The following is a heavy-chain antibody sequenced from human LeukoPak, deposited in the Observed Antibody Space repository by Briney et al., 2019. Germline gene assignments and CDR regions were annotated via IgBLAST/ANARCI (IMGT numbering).Heavy chain of an antibody. J-gene: IGHJ3*01. V-gene: IGHV3-23*01. D-gene: IGHD3-16*01. CDR2: IADAGT. Sequence: GGSLRLSCAASVYTFNDFAMTWVRHAPGKGLELVSTIADAGTYYADSVKGRFIISRDNSKNMLYLQLNSLRADDTAMYYCARNLGPFDVRDYGTMVPVSS. CDR1: VYTFNDFA. CDR3: ARNLGPFDV.